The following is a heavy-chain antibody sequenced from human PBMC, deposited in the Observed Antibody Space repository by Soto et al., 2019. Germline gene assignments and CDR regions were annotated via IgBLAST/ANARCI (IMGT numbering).Heavy chain of an antibody. CDR3: ARLGGLTDFRGPWYKFEQ. Sequence: QLQLQESGPGLVRPSETLSLTCTVTGGSVFSSSSYWAWIRQPPGKGLEWIGQIFYTGTTYYNPSLGSRVTMSVDSSNDLFSLRLASVTAADTALYFCARLGGLTDFRGPWYKFEQWGRRILVTVSS. V-gene: IGHV4-39*01. J-gene: IGHJ4*02. D-gene: IGHD1-1*01. CDR2: IFYTGTT. CDR1: GGSVFSSSSY.